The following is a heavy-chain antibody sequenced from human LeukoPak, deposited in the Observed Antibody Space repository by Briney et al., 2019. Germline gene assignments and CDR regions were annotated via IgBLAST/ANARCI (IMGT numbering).Heavy chain of an antibody. V-gene: IGHV4-31*03. Sequence: SQTLSLTCTVSGGSISSGGYYWSWIRQHPGKGLEWIGYIYYSGSTYYNPSLKSRVTISVDTSKNQFSLKLSSVTAADTAVYYCARVGGTGFYYFDYWGQGTLVTVSS. CDR2: IYYSGST. CDR3: ARVGGTGFYYFDY. D-gene: IGHD2-15*01. J-gene: IGHJ4*02. CDR1: GGSISSGGYY.